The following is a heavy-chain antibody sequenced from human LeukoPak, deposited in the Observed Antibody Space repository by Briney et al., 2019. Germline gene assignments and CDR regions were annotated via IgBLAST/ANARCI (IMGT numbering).Heavy chain of an antibody. CDR2: IWYDGSDA. CDR3: ANDPYASGWYGGFDC. J-gene: IGHJ4*02. D-gene: IGHD6-19*01. V-gene: IGHV3-33*06. Sequence: GRSLRLSCATSGFTFSNSALHWVRQPPGKGLEWVAVIWYDGSDASYRDSVKGRFTISRDNSKNTLYLQMNSLRAEDTAVYYCANDPYASGWYGGFDCRGQGTLVSVSS. CDR1: GFTFSNSA.